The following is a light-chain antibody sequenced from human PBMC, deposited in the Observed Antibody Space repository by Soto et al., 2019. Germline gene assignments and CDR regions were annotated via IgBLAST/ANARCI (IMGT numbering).Light chain of an antibody. V-gene: IGLV2-14*01. CDR2: EVS. J-gene: IGLJ3*02. CDR3: SSYTSSSIPPWV. CDR1: SSDVGGYNY. Sequence: QSALTQPASVSGSPGQSITISCTGTSSDVGGYNYVSWYQQHPGKAPKLMIYEVSNRPPGVSNRFSGSKSGNTASLTISGLQAEDEADYSCSSYTSSSIPPWVFGGGTKLTVL.